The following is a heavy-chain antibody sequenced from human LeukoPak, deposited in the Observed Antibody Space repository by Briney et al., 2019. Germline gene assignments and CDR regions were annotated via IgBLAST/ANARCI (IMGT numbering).Heavy chain of an antibody. CDR3: ARDRVAGSWYMGDY. D-gene: IGHD6-13*01. CDR1: GRSISSYY. Sequence: KSSETLSLTCTVSGRSISSYYWSWIRQPAGKGLEWIGRIYTSGGTNYNPSLKSRVTMSVDTSKNQFSLKLSSVTAADTAVYYCARDRVAGSWYMGDYWGQGTLVTVSS. V-gene: IGHV4-4*07. J-gene: IGHJ4*02. CDR2: IYTSGGT.